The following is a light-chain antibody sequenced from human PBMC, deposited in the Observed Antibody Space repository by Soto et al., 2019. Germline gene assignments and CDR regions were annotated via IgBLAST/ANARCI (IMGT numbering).Light chain of an antibody. CDR1: SSDVGTYNL. CDR2: EVV. V-gene: IGLV2-23*02. Sequence: QSALTQPASVSGSPGQSITISCTGSSSDVGTYNLVSWYQHHPGKAPKLMISEVVKRPSGVSNRFSGSKSGNTASLTISGFQAEDEADYYCCSYAGSSMFVFGGGTKLTVL. CDR3: CSYAGSSMFV. J-gene: IGLJ2*01.